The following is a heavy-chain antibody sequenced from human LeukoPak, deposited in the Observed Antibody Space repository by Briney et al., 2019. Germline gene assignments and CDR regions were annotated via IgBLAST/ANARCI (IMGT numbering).Heavy chain of an antibody. CDR2: IYYSGST. D-gene: IGHD4-17*01. Sequence: SETLSLTCTVSGGSISSYYCSWVRQPPGKGLEWIGYIYYSGSTNYNPSLKSRVTISVDTSKNQFSLKLSSVTAADTAVYYCARPDYGDSYHVGGRGTTVTVSS. CDR3: ARPDYGDSYHV. V-gene: IGHV4-59*01. CDR1: GGSISSYY. J-gene: IGHJ6*04.